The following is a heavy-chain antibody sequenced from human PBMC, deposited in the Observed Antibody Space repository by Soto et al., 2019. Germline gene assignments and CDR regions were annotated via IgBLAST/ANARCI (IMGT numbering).Heavy chain of an antibody. V-gene: IGHV3-30-3*01. CDR1: GFTFSNYA. J-gene: IGHJ6*02. CDR3: ARALYCTSTSCYIAVSVLGMDV. Sequence: PGGSLRLSCAASGFTFSNYALHWVRQAPGKGLEWVSVISYDGNNKYFAASVKGRFTLSRDNSKNTLYLQMNSLRPEDTAVYYCARALYCTSTSCYIAVSVLGMDVWGQGTRVTVSS. CDR2: ISYDGNNK. D-gene: IGHD2-2*02.